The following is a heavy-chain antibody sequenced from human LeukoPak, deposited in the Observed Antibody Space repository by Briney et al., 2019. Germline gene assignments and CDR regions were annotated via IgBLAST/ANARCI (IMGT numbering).Heavy chain of an antibody. CDR1: GFSLSTSGVG. CDR3: AHRLRLTYDY. Sequence: SGPTLVKATQTLTLTCTFSGFSLSTSGVGVGWIRQPPGKALEWLALIYWDDDKRYSPPLKSRLTIAKDTSKNQVDLTMTNMDPVDTATYYYAHRLRLTYDYWGQGTLVTVSS. CDR2: IYWDDDK. V-gene: IGHV2-5*02. J-gene: IGHJ4*02. D-gene: IGHD1-14*01.